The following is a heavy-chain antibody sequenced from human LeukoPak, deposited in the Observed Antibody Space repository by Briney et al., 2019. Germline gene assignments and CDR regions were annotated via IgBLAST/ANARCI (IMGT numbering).Heavy chain of an antibody. CDR3: ARRPYYDILTERNWFDP. D-gene: IGHD3-9*01. Sequence: SETLFLTCAVSGGSISSSNWWSWVRQPPGKGLEWIGEIYHSGSTNYNPSLKSRVTISVDKSKNQFSLKLSSVTAADTAVHYCARRPYYDILTERNWFDPWGQGTLVTVSS. V-gene: IGHV4-4*02. CDR1: GGSISSSNW. CDR2: IYHSGST. J-gene: IGHJ5*02.